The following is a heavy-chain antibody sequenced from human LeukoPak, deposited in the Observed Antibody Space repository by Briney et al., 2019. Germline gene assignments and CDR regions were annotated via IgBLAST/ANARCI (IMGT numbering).Heavy chain of an antibody. CDR3: ATTLTVTTGFY. D-gene: IGHD4-17*01. Sequence: GGSLRLSCAASGLTFSSYWMSWVRQAPGKGLEWVANIKEDGSEKYYVDSVKGRFTISRDNAENSLYLQMHSLRAEDTAVHYCATTLTVTTGFYWGQGTLVTVSS. J-gene: IGHJ4*02. CDR1: GLTFSSYW. CDR2: IKEDGSEK. V-gene: IGHV3-7*01.